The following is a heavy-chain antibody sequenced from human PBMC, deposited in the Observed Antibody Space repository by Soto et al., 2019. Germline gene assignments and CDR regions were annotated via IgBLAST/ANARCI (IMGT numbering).Heavy chain of an antibody. D-gene: IGHD1-26*01. CDR2: INPNSGDT. CDR1: GYTLTDYY. Sequence: QVQLVQSGAEVKKPGASVKFSCKASGYTLTDYYMHWVRQAPGQGLEWMGCINPNSGDTNYAQICQGRGTMTRDTSISTAYMDLTRLRSDDTAVYYCARSSGSYSYYGMDVWGQGTTVTVSS. J-gene: IGHJ6*02. V-gene: IGHV1-2*02. CDR3: ARSSGSYSYYGMDV.